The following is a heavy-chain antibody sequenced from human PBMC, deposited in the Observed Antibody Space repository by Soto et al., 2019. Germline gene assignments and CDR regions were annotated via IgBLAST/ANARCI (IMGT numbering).Heavy chain of an antibody. CDR1: GFTFRSYA. V-gene: IGHV3-23*01. CDR3: VKIRFLEWLAPYYFDY. D-gene: IGHD3-3*01. Sequence: PGGSLRLPCAASGFTFRSYAMSWARQAPGNGLEWVSAISGSGGSTYYADSVKGRFTISRDNSKNTLYLQMNSLRAEDTAVYYCVKIRFLEWLAPYYFDYWGQGTLVTVSS. J-gene: IGHJ4*02. CDR2: ISGSGGST.